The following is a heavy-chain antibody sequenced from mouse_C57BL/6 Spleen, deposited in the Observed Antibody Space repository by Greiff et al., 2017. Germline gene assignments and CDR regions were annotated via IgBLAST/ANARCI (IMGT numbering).Heavy chain of an antibody. Sequence: QVQLKQSGAELMKPGASVKLSCKATGYTFTGYWIEWVKQRPGHGLEWIGEILPGSGSTNYNEKFKGKATFTADTSSNTAYMQLSSLTTEDSAIYYCARCYYNYSFADWGQGTLVTVSA. V-gene: IGHV1-9*01. D-gene: IGHD2-12*01. CDR1: GYTFTGYW. CDR3: ARCYYNYSFAD. J-gene: IGHJ3*01. CDR2: ILPGSGST.